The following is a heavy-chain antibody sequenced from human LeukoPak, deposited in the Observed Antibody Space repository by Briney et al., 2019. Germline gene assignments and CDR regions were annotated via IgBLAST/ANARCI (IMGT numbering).Heavy chain of an antibody. J-gene: IGHJ4*02. CDR3: ARDPFHYDSSGHAN. CDR2: IKQDGSEK. V-gene: IGHV3-7*01. D-gene: IGHD3-22*01. Sequence: GGSLRLSCAASGFTFSSYWMSWVRQAPGKGLEWVANIKQDGSEKYYVDSVKGRFTISRDNAKNSLYLQMNSLRAEDTAVYYCARDPFHYDSSGHANWGQGTLVTVSS. CDR1: GFTFSSYW.